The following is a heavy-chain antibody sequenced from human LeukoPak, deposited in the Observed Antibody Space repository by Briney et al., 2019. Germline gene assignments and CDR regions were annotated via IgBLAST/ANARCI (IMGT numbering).Heavy chain of an antibody. J-gene: IGHJ4*02. D-gene: IGHD6-13*01. Sequence: GGSLRLSCAASGFTFNSYAMSWVRQAPGRGLEWVSVIVDSGGSTYSADSVKGRFTMSRDNSKNTLYLQMNSLRAEDTAVYYCARDQSSSRSFDYWGQGTLVTVSS. V-gene: IGHV3-23*01. CDR2: IVDSGGST. CDR3: ARDQSSSRSFDY. CDR1: GFTFNSYA.